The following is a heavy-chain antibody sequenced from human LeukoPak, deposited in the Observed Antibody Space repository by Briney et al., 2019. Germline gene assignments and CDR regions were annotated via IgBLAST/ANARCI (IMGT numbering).Heavy chain of an antibody. CDR3: AKVGSAGTVYYYYMDV. J-gene: IGHJ6*03. CDR1: GFTFSDHY. V-gene: IGHV3-23*01. Sequence: GGSLRLSCAASGFTFSDHYMSWIRQAPGKGLEWVSAISGSGGSTYYADSVKGRFTISRDNSKNTLYLQMNSLRAEDTAVYYCAKVGSAGTVYYYYMDVWGKGTTVTISS. D-gene: IGHD2-15*01. CDR2: ISGSGGST.